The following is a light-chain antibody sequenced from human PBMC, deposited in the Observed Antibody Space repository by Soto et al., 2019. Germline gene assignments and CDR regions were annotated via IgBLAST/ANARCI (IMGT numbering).Light chain of an antibody. Sequence: DIQMTQSPSTLSASVGDRVVITCRASQSITTWLAWYQQKPAKAPKLLIYDASSLESGVPSRFSGSGSGTEFTLTINSLQSEDFAVYYCQRYNNWPLTFGGGTKVDI. V-gene: IGKV1-5*01. J-gene: IGKJ4*01. CDR2: DAS. CDR1: QSITTW. CDR3: QRYNNWPLT.